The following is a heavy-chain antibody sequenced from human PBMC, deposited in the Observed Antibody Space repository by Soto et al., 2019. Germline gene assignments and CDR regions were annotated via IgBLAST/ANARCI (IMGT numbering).Heavy chain of an antibody. J-gene: IGHJ4*02. V-gene: IGHV4-30-2*01. CDR2: IYHSGST. CDR3: AGGIAARPLGY. CDR1: GGSISSGGYS. Sequence: QLQLQEYGSGLVKPSQTLSLTCAVSGGSISSGGYSWSWIRQPPGKGLEWIGYIYHSGSTDDNPYPQSRGPTSVDRSKNPFDLRLSSVTAADTAVYYCAGGIAARPLGYWGQGTLVTVSS. D-gene: IGHD6-6*01.